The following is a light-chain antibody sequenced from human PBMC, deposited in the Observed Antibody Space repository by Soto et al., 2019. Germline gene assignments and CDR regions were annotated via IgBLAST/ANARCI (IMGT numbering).Light chain of an antibody. J-gene: IGKJ1*01. CDR3: QQYGSSPPVT. CDR1: QSVSSSY. Sequence: EIVLTQSPGTLSLSPGERATLSCRASQSVSSSYLAWYQQKPCQAPRLLIYGASSRATGIPDRFSGSGSGTDFTLTISRLEPEDFAVYYCQQYGSSPPVTFGQGTRWISN. CDR2: GAS. V-gene: IGKV3-20*01.